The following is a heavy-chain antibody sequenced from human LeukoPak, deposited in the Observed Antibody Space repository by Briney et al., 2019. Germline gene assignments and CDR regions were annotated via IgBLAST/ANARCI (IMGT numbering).Heavy chain of an antibody. CDR2: IYYSGST. Sequence: SETLSLTCTVSGGSISSYYWSWIRQPPGKGLEWIGYIYYSGSTNYNPSLKGRVTISVDTSKNQFSLKLSSVTAADTAVYYCARGGRFLEWLLEFDPWGQGTLVTVSS. V-gene: IGHV4-59*01. D-gene: IGHD3-3*01. J-gene: IGHJ5*02. CDR3: ARGGRFLEWLLEFDP. CDR1: GGSISSYY.